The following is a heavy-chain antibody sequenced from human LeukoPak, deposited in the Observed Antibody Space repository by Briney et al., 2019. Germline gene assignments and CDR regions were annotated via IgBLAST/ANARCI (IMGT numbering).Heavy chain of an antibody. CDR2: IYYSGTT. CDR3: ARHIRRQRPERGNWFDP. CDR1: GCTNSNTRYH. V-gene: IGHV4-39*01. J-gene: IGHJ5*02. D-gene: IGHD6-25*01. Sequence: SGTLPLTCPVTGCTNSNTRYHWLGPPHSPGKAPEGVGSIYYSGTTYFKPSRKRRVTITANTSTNISPLMVTSTAAAETAFYYCARHIRRQRPERGNWFDPWGQGTLVTVSS.